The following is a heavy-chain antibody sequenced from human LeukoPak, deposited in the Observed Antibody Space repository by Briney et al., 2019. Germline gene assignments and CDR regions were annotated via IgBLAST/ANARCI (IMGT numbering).Heavy chain of an antibody. J-gene: IGHJ4*02. Sequence: GGSLRLSCAASGFTFSSYWMTWVRQAPGKGLEWVANIKEDGSDKYYVDSVKGRFTISRDNAKSSLYLQMNGLRAEDTAVYFCARDSGWFRFDSWGQGTLVTVST. CDR2: IKEDGSDK. V-gene: IGHV3-7*03. CDR1: GFTFSSYW. CDR3: ARDSGWFRFDS. D-gene: IGHD6-13*01.